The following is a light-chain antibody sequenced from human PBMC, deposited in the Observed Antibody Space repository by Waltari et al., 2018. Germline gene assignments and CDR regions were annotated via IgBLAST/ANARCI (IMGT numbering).Light chain of an antibody. CDR1: QSVNNF. V-gene: IGKV3-11*01. J-gene: IGKJ4*01. CDR2: DA. Sequence: EVVLTQSPATLSLSPGERATLSCRASQSVNNFLAWYQQRPGQAPRLLIYDAKRATDIPARFSASGYGTEFTLTISSLEPEDFAVYYCQQRSTWPRALTFGGGTKVEI. CDR3: QQRSTWPRALT.